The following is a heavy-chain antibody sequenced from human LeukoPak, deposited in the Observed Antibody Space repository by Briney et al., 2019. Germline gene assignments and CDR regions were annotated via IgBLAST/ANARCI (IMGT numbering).Heavy chain of an antibody. CDR1: GGSISSYY. D-gene: IGHD3-22*01. Sequence: PSETLSLTCTVSGGSISSYYWSWIRQPPGKGLEWIGYIYYSGSTNYNPSLKSRVTISVDTSKNQFSLKLSSVTAADTAVYYCARDPRYYDSSENDAFDIWGQGTMVTVSS. CDR3: ARDPRYYDSSENDAFDI. V-gene: IGHV4-59*12. J-gene: IGHJ3*02. CDR2: IYYSGST.